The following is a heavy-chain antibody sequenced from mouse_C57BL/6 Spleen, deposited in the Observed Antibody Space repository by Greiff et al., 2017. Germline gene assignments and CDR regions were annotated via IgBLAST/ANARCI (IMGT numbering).Heavy chain of an antibody. CDR3: ATIGLHWYFDV. Sequence: QVQLQQPGAELVMPGASVKLSCKASGYTFTSYWMHWVKQRPGQGLEWIGEIDPSDSYTNYNQKFKGKFTLTVDKSSSTAYMQLSSLTSEDSAVYYCATIGLHWYFDVWGTGTTVTVSS. CDR2: IDPSDSYT. V-gene: IGHV1-69*01. CDR1: GYTFTSYW. D-gene: IGHD3-1*01. J-gene: IGHJ1*03.